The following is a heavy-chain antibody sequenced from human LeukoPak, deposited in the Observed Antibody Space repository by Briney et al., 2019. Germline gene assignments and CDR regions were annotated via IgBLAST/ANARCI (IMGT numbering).Heavy chain of an antibody. D-gene: IGHD3-10*01. CDR2: IKQDGSEK. CDR3: ARARVRYAFDI. J-gene: IGHJ3*02. Sequence: GGSLRLSCAAYGFTFSSYWMSWVRQAPGKGLEWVANIKQDGSEKYYVDSVKGRFTISRDNAKNSLYLQMNSLRAEDTAVYYCARARVRYAFDIWGQGTMVAVSS. V-gene: IGHV3-7*01. CDR1: GFTFSSYW.